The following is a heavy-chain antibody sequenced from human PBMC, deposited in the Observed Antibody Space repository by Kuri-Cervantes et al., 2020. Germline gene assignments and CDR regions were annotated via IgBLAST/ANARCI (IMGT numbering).Heavy chain of an antibody. CDR3: AKDPGSSSVFDY. CDR1: GYTFTSYD. V-gene: IGHV1-8*02. D-gene: IGHD6-13*01. J-gene: IGHJ4*02. CDR2: MNPNSGNT. Sequence: ASVKVSCKASGYTFTSYDINWVRQATGQGLEWMGWMNPNSGNTGYAQKFQGRVTMTRNTSISTAYMELSSLRSEDTAVYYCAKDPGSSSVFDYWGQGILVTVSS.